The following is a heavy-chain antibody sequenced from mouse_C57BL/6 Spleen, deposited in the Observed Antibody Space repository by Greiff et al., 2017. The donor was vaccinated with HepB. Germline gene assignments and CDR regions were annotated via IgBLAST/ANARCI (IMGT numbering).Heavy chain of an antibody. CDR2: IRLKSDNYAT. V-gene: IGHV6-3*01. J-gene: IGHJ3*01. D-gene: IGHD1-1*01. CDR3: TLTYGSSYDWFAY. CDR1: GFTFSNYW. Sequence: EVKVEESGGGLVQPGGSMKLSCVASGFTFSNYWMNWVRQSPEKGLEWVAQIRLKSDNYATHYAESVKGRFTISRDDSKSSVYLQMNNLRAEDTGIYYCTLTYGSSYDWFAYWGQGTLVTVSA.